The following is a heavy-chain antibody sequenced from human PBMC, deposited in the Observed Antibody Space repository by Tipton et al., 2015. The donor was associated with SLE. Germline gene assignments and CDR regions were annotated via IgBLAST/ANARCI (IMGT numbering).Heavy chain of an antibody. CDR2: ISYDGSNK. Sequence: RSLRLSCAASGFTFSSYAMHWVRQAPGKGLEWVAVISYDGSNKYYADSVKGRFTISRDNSKNTLYLQMNSLRAEDTAVYYCARDSDSQGAFDIWGQGTMVTVSS. CDR3: ARDSDSQGAFDI. CDR1: GFTFSSYA. V-gene: IGHV3-30*04. D-gene: IGHD3-22*01. J-gene: IGHJ3*02.